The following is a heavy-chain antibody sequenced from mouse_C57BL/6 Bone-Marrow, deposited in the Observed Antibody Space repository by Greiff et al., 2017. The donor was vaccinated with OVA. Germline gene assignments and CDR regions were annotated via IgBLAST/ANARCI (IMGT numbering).Heavy chain of an antibody. CDR1: GYTFTDYY. CDR3: ARKESEWAWFAY. J-gene: IGHJ3*01. V-gene: IGHV1-26*01. Sequence: VQLQQSGPELVKPGASVKISCKASGYTFTDYYMNWVKQSNGKSLEWIGDINPNNGGTSYNQKFKGKATLTVDKSSSTAYMELRSLTSEDSAVYYCARKESEWAWFAYWGQGTLVTVSA. CDR2: INPNNGGT.